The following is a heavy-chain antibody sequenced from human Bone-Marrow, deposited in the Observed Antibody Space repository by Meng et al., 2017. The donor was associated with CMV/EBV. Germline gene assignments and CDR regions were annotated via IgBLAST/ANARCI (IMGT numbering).Heavy chain of an antibody. Sequence: GESLKISCAASGFTFSSYAMHWVRQAPGKGLEWAAVISYDGSNKYYADSVKGRFTISRDNSKNTLYLQMNSLRAEDTAVYYCARVFGAYYYDSSGYSGSDYWGQGTLVTVSS. CDR1: GFTFSSYA. D-gene: IGHD3-22*01. V-gene: IGHV3-30*04. J-gene: IGHJ4*02. CDR2: ISYDGSNK. CDR3: ARVFGAYYYDSSGYSGSDY.